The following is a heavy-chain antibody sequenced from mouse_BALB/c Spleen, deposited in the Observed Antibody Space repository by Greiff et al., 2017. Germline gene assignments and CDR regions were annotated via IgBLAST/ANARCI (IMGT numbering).Heavy chain of an antibody. CDR2: IDPANGNT. J-gene: IGHJ4*01. CDR1: GFNINDTY. V-gene: IGHV14-3*02. D-gene: IGHD1-1*01. Sequence: VQLQQSGAELVKPGASVKLSCTASGFNINDTYMHWVKQRPEQGLEWIGRIDPANGNTKYDPKFQGKATITADTSSNTAYLQRSSLTSEDTAVYYCARRYYGYAMDYWGQGTSVTVSS. CDR3: ARRYYGYAMDY.